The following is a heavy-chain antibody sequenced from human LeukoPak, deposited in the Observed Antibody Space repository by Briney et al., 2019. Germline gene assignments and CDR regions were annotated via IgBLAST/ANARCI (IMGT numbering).Heavy chain of an antibody. D-gene: IGHD6-13*01. Sequence: VQPGRSLRLSCAASGFTFSSYAMHWVRQAPGKGLEWVAVISYDGSNKYYADSVKGRFTISRDNSKNTLYLQMNSLRAEDTAVYYCAKLAAAGTEDAFDIWGQGTMVTVSS. CDR1: GFTFSSYA. V-gene: IGHV3-30*18. J-gene: IGHJ3*02. CDR3: AKLAAAGTEDAFDI. CDR2: ISYDGSNK.